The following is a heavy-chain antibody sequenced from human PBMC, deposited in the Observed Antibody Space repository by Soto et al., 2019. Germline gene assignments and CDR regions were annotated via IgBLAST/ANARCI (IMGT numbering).Heavy chain of an antibody. CDR2: IYPGDSDT. D-gene: IGHD3-9*01. J-gene: IGHJ4*02. Sequence: PGESLKISCKGSGYSFTSYWIGWVRQMPGKGLEWMGIIYPGDSDTRYSPSFQGQVTISADKSISTAYLQWSSLKASDTAMYYCARHFDILTGYYNYIDYRGQGTLVTVSS. V-gene: IGHV5-51*01. CDR3: ARHFDILTGYYNYIDY. CDR1: GYSFTSYW.